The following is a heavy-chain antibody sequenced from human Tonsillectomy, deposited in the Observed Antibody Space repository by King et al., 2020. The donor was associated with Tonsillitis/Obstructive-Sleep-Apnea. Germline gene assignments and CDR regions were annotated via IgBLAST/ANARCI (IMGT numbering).Heavy chain of an antibody. V-gene: IGHV4-59*08. CDR2: IYYSGST. Sequence: VQLQESGPGLVKPSETLSLTCTVSGGSISSFDWSWIRQPPGKGLEWIGHIYYSGSTIYNPSLKSRVTISAETSKNHFSLRLSSVTAADTAVYYCARLSRVSGPTSFDYWGQGTLVTVSS. D-gene: IGHD1-26*01. CDR1: GGSISSFD. CDR3: ARLSRVSGPTSFDY. J-gene: IGHJ4*02.